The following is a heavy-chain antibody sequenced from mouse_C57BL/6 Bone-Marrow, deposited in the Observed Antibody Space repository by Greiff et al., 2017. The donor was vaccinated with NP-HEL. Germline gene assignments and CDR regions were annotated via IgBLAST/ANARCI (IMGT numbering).Heavy chain of an antibody. CDR1: GFTFSNYW. CDR3: TEGLYDGYAMDY. J-gene: IGHJ4*01. D-gene: IGHD2-12*01. V-gene: IGHV6-3*01. CDR2: IRLKSDNYAT. Sequence: EVHLVESGGGLVQPGGSMKLSCVASGFTFSNYWMNWVRQSPEKGLEWVAQIRLKSDNYATHYAESVKGRFTISRDDSKSSVYLQMNNLRAEDTGIYYCTEGLYDGYAMDYWGQGTSVTVSS.